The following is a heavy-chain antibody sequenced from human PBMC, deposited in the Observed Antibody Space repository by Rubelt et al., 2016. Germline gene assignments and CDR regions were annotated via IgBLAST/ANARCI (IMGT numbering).Heavy chain of an antibody. CDR3: ARARYSSSWTYYFDY. J-gene: IGHJ4*02. Sequence: GGGLGQPGGSLRLSCTASGFAVSSDYVSWVRQAPEKGLEWVSVIYSDGSTFYTDSVKGRFTISRHNSKNTLYLQLNSLRAEDTAVYYCARARYSSSWTYYFDYWGQGTLVTVSS. CDR2: IYSDGST. V-gene: IGHV3-53*04. D-gene: IGHD6-13*01. CDR1: GFAVSSDY.